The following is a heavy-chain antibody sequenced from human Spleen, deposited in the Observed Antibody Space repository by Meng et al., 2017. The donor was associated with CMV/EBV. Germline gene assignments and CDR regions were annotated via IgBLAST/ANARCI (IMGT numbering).Heavy chain of an antibody. CDR2: MNPNSGNT. V-gene: IGHV1-8*01. CDR3: ARDAEEGYCSGTKCSPSYFQH. J-gene: IGHJ1*01. Sequence: YDINWVRQATGQGLEWMGWMNPNSGNTGYAQKFQGRVTMTRNTSISTAYMELSSLRSEDTAVYYCARDAEEGYCSGTKCSPSYFQHWGPGILVTVSS. D-gene: IGHD2-2*01. CDR1: YD.